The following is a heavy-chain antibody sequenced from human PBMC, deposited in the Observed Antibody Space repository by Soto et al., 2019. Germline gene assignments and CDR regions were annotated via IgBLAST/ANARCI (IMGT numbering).Heavy chain of an antibody. J-gene: IGHJ4*02. CDR2: ISAGGGSL. CDR1: GFSFSSYA. D-gene: IGHD5-12*01. CDR3: AKSSIEYSASVDN. V-gene: IGHV3-23*01. Sequence: EVQLLESGGGLVQPGGALRLSCAASGFSFSSYAMVGLRQAPGKGLEWVSGISAGGGSLYFADYVKGRFTISRDNSNNVVSLEMNSLSAADTATYFWAKSSIEYSASVDNWGQGALVVVAS.